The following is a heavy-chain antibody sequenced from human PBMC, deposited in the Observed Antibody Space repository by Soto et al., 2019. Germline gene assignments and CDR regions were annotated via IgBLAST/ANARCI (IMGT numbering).Heavy chain of an antibody. J-gene: IGHJ4*02. CDR1: GGTFSSYT. Sequence: QVQLVQSGAEVKKPGSSVKVSCKASGGTFSSYTISWVRQAPGQGLEWMGRIIPILGIADYAQKLQGRVKITADKSTSTADMELSSLRSEDTAVYYCARAYCSGGSCYPGRAYYFDYWGQGTLVTVSS. CDR3: ARAYCSGGSCYPGRAYYFDY. D-gene: IGHD2-15*01. V-gene: IGHV1-69*02. CDR2: IIPILGIA.